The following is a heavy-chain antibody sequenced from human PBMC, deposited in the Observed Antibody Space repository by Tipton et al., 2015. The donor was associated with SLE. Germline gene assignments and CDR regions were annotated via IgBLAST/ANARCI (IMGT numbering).Heavy chain of an antibody. CDR1: GGSFSGYY. CDR2: INHSGST. V-gene: IGHV4-34*01. J-gene: IGHJ6*02. CDR3: ARGHTAMVGSLYYYGMDV. D-gene: IGHD5-18*01. Sequence: TLSLTCAVYGGSFSGYYRSWIRQPPGKGLEWIREINHSGSTNYNPSLKSRVTISVDTSKNQFSLKLSSVTAADTAVYYCARGHTAMVGSLYYYGMDVWGQGTTVTVSS.